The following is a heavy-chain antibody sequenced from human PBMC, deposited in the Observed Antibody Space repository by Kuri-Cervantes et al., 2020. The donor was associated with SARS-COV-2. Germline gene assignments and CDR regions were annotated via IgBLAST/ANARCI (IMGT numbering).Heavy chain of an antibody. V-gene: IGHV3-23*01. CDR1: GFTFSSYA. Sequence: GESLKISCAASGFTFSSYAMSWVRQAPGKGLEWVSAISGSGGSTYYADSVKGRFTISRDNSKNTLYLQMNSLRAEDTAVYYCAKGGYHYYYMDVWGKGTTVTVSS. CDR3: AKGGYHYYYMDV. J-gene: IGHJ6*03. CDR2: ISGSGGST. D-gene: IGHD2-15*01.